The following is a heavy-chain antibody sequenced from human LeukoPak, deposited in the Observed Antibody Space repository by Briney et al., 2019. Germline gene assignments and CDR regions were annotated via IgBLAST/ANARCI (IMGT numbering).Heavy chain of an antibody. D-gene: IGHD3-22*01. J-gene: IGHJ3*02. CDR2: INPNSGGT. CDR3: ARDYYDSSGYYSDDAFDI. CDR1: GYTFTGYY. Sequence: ASVKVSCKASGYTFTGYYMHWVRQAPGQGLEWMGWINPNSGGTNYAQKLQGRVTMTTDTSTSTAYMELRSLRSDDTAVYYCARDYYDSSGYYSDDAFDIWGQGTMVTVSS. V-gene: IGHV1-2*02.